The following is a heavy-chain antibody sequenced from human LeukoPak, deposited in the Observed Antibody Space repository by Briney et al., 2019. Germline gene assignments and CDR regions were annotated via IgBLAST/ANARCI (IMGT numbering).Heavy chain of an antibody. D-gene: IGHD3-22*01. CDR3: AKDYLVDYCDSSGSNWFDP. CDR2: ISGSGGST. J-gene: IGHJ5*02. Sequence: QPGGSLRLSCAASGFTFSSYAMSWVRQAPGKGLEWVSAISGSGGSTYYADSVKGRFTISRDNSKNTLYLQMNSLRAEDTAVYYCAKDYLVDYCDSSGSNWFDPWGQGTLVTVSS. V-gene: IGHV3-23*01. CDR1: GFTFSSYA.